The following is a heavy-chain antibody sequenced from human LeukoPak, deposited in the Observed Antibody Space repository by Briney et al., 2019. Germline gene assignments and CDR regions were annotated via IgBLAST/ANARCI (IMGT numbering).Heavy chain of an antibody. J-gene: IGHJ4*02. CDR1: GYTFTNYD. D-gene: IGHD3-10*01. V-gene: IGHV1-18*01. CDR2: ISAYNGDT. CDR3: ARGGYYGSGSFPDY. Sequence: GASVKVSCKASGYTFTNYDINWVRQAPGQGLEWMGWISAYNGDTNYAQKFQGRVTMTTDTSTSTAYMDLMSLRSDDTAVYYCARGGYYGSGSFPDYWGQGTLVTASS.